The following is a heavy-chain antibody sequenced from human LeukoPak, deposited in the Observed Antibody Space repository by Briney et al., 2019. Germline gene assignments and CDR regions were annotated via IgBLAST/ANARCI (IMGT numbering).Heavy chain of an antibody. V-gene: IGHV4-59*08. J-gene: IGHJ3*02. CDR2: LYYNGST. CDR3: ARAIDAFDI. CDR1: GGAISTFS. Sequence: SETLSLSCTVSGGAISTFSWSWIRESPGKGLEWIACLYYNGSTIYNPSLKSRVTMSLDTSKHQFSLKLHSVTAADTAVYYCARAIDAFDIWGQGTMVTVSS.